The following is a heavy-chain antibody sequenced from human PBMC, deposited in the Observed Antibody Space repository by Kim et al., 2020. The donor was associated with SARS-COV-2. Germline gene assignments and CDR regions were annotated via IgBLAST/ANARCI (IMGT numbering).Heavy chain of an antibody. J-gene: IGHJ6*02. CDR1: GFTFSNAW. CDR3: TAPDSSSWYGVYYYGMDV. V-gene: IGHV3-15*01. D-gene: IGHD6-13*01. Sequence: GGSLRLSCAASGFTFSNAWMSWVRQAPGKGLEWVGRIKSKTDGGTTDYAAPVKGRFTISRDDSKNTLYLQMNSLKTEDTAVYYCTAPDSSSWYGVYYYGMDVWGQGTTVTVSS. CDR2: IKSKTDGGTT.